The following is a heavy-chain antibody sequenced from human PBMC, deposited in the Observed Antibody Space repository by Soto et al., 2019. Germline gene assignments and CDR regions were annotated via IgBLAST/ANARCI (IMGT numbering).Heavy chain of an antibody. CDR1: GFTFDTYA. J-gene: IGHJ3*01. D-gene: IGHD4-17*01. Sequence: GGSLRLSCAASGFTFDTYAMSWVRQAPGKGLEWVSAISGSGSDTYHADSVKGRFTISRDNSISTLYLQMNSLRTEDTAVYYCAHPRGYGVFDAYDFWGQGAMVTVSS. CDR2: ISGSGSDT. V-gene: IGHV3-23*01. CDR3: AHPRGYGVFDAYDF.